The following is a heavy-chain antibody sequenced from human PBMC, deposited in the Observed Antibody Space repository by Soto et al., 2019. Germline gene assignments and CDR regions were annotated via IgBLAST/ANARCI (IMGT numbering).Heavy chain of an antibody. CDR2: IYYSGST. D-gene: IGHD6-19*01. V-gene: IGHV4-31*03. CDR3: ARDGPGGYYEGRWFDP. Sequence: QVQLQESGPGLVKPSQTLSLTCTVSGGSISSGGYYWSWIRQHPGKGLEWIGYIYYSGSTYYNPSLKSRVTISVGTAKNQFSLELSSVTAADTAVYFFARDGPGGYYEGRWFDPWGQGTLVTVSS. J-gene: IGHJ5*02. CDR1: GGSISSGGYY.